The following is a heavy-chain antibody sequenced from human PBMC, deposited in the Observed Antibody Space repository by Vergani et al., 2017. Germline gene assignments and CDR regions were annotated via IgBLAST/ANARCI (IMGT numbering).Heavy chain of an antibody. CDR1: GGSFGNYY. V-gene: IGHV4-4*07. Sequence: QVRLEESGPGLVKPSETLSLTCSVSGGSFGNYYWNWIRRPAGKGLEWMGRIHANGNTKYNPSLESRVTMSLDTSTTQFSLKLNSLTAADTAVYYCARARGFMGIFDYWGQGTLVTVSS. D-gene: IGHD6-13*01. CDR3: ARARGFMGIFDY. CDR2: IHANGNT. J-gene: IGHJ4*02.